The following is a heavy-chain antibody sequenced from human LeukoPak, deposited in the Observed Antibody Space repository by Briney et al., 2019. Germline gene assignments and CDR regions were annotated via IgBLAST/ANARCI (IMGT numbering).Heavy chain of an antibody. J-gene: IGHJ5*02. Sequence: ASVKVSCKASGYTFTGYYMHWVRQAPGQGLEWMGWINPNSGGTNYAQKFQGRVTMTRDTSISTAYMELSRLRSDDTAVYYCARVSWGDDFWSGYNWFDPWGQGTLVTVSS. CDR3: ARVSWGDDFWSGYNWFDP. CDR1: GYTFTGYY. CDR2: INPNSGGT. V-gene: IGHV1-2*02. D-gene: IGHD3-3*01.